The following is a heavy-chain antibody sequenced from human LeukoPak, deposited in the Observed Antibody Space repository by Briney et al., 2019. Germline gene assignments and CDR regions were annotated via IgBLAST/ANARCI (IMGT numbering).Heavy chain of an antibody. CDR3: ARRGSYYWNDY. J-gene: IGHJ4*02. D-gene: IGHD1-26*01. V-gene: IGHV1-2*02. CDR2: INPNSGGT. Sequence: ASVKVSRKASGYTFTSYDINWVRQATGQGLEWMGWINPNSGGTNYAQKFQGRVTMTRDTSISTAYMELSRLRSDDTAVYYCARRGSYYWNDYWGQGTLVTVSS. CDR1: GYTFTSYD.